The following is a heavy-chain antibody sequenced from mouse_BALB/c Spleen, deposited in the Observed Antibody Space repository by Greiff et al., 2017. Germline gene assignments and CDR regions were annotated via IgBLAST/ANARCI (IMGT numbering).Heavy chain of an antibody. CDR1: GFTFSSYT. V-gene: IGHV5-12-2*01. CDR2: ISNGGGST. CDR3: ARRGSSLFAY. J-gene: IGHJ3*01. Sequence: EVKLMESGGGLVQPGGSLKLSCAASGFTFSSYTMSWVRQTPEKRLEWVAYISNGGGSTYYPDTVKGRFTISRDNAKNTLYLQMSSLKSEDTAMYYCARRGSSLFAYWGQGTLVTVAA. D-gene: IGHD1-1*01.